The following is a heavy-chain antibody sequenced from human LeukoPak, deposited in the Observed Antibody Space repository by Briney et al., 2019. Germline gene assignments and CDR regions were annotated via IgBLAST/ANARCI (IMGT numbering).Heavy chain of an antibody. V-gene: IGHV4-39*01. Sequence: SETLSLTCTVSGGSISSSSYYWGWIRQPPGKGLKWIGSIYYSGSTYYNPSLKSRVTISVDTSKNQFSLKLSSVTAADTAVYYCARREWFGNTLDYWGQGTLVTVSS. D-gene: IGHD3-10*01. CDR1: GGSISSSSYY. CDR3: ARREWFGNTLDY. J-gene: IGHJ4*02. CDR2: IYYSGST.